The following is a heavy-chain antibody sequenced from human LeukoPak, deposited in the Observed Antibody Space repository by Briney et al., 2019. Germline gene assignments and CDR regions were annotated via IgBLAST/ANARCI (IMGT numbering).Heavy chain of an antibody. Sequence: SQTLSLTCAISGDSVSSNSAAWNWIRQSPSGGLEWLGRTYYRSKWYSDYALSVRGRIIINPDTSKNQFSLQLDSVTPDDAAVYYCAKYSSNWYIDYWGQGTLVTVSS. CDR2: TYYRSKWYS. V-gene: IGHV6-1*01. J-gene: IGHJ4*02. CDR3: AKYSSNWYIDY. CDR1: GDSVSSNSAA. D-gene: IGHD6-13*01.